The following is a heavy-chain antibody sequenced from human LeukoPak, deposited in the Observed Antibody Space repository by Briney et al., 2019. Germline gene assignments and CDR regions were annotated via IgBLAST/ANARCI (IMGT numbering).Heavy chain of an antibody. V-gene: IGHV3-74*01. D-gene: IGHD6-13*01. Sequence: PGGSLRPSCAASGFTFSSYWMHWVRQAPGKGLVWVSRINSDGSSTSYADSVKGRFTISRDNAKNTLYLQMNSLRAEDTAVYYCARGGYSRYYYGMDVWGQGTTVTVSS. J-gene: IGHJ6*02. CDR2: INSDGSST. CDR3: ARGGYSRYYYGMDV. CDR1: GFTFSSYW.